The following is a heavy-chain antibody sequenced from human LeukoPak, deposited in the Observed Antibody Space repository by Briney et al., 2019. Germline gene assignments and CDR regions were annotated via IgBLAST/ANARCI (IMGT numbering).Heavy chain of an antibody. CDR2: TYYRSKWYN. J-gene: IGHJ4*02. Sequence: SQTLSLTCAISGDSVSSNSAAWNWIRQSPSRSLEWLGRTYYRSKWYNDYAVSVKSRITINPDTSKNQFSLQLNSVTPEDTAVYYCARGPGSGIAAAGTPFDYWGQGTLVTVSS. CDR1: GDSVSSNSAA. CDR3: ARGPGSGIAAAGTPFDY. V-gene: IGHV6-1*01. D-gene: IGHD6-13*01.